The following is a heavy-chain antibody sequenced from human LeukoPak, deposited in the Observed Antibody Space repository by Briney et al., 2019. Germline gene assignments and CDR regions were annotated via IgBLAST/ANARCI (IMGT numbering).Heavy chain of an antibody. D-gene: IGHD4-17*01. V-gene: IGHV4-31*03. CDR2: IYDSGSP. CDR3: TRGRGYGDYYYGMDV. Sequence: PSETLSLTCTVSGGSISSGGYYWSWIRQHPGKGLEWIGYIYDSGSPYYNPSLKSRITISLDTSQNQFSLKLTSVTAADTAVYYCTRGRGYGDYYYGMDVWGQGATVTVSS. J-gene: IGHJ6*02. CDR1: GGSISSGGYY.